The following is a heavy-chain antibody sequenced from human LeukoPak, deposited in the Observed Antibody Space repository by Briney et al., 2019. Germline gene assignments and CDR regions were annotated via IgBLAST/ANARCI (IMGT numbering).Heavy chain of an antibody. CDR1: GFTVSSNY. CDR3: ARGVLGYSYGFDY. V-gene: IGHV3-53*04. J-gene: IGHJ4*02. D-gene: IGHD5-18*01. Sequence: GGSLRLSCAASGFTVSSNYMSWVRQAPGKGLEWVSVIFSGGTTYHADSVKGRFTISRHNSENTLYLQMNSLRGEDTAVYYCARGVLGYSYGFDYWGQGTLVTVSS. CDR2: IFSGGTT.